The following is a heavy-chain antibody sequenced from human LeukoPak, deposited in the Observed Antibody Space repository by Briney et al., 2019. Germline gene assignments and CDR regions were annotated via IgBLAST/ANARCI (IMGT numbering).Heavy chain of an antibody. J-gene: IGHJ4*02. D-gene: IGHD3-22*01. CDR1: GFTFSSYG. Sequence: GGSLRLSCAASGFTFSSYGMHWVRQAPGKGLEWVAVISYDGSNKYYADSVEGRFTISRDNSKNTLYLQMNSLRAEDTAVYYCAKDGPSYDSSGYYLDYFDYWGQGTLVTVSS. CDR3: AKDGPSYDSSGYYLDYFDY. CDR2: ISYDGSNK. V-gene: IGHV3-30*18.